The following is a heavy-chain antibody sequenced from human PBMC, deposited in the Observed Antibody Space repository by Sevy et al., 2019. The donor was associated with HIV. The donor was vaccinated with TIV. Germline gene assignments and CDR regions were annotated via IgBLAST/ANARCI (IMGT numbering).Heavy chain of an antibody. Sequence: GGSLRLSCAASGFTFSGSAMHWVRQASGKGLEWVGRIRTKPNSYATAYDASVKGRFTIPRDDSKNTAYLQMNSLKTADTAVYYCTSLYYYDSSGYYPYWGQGTLVTVSS. D-gene: IGHD3-22*01. CDR3: TSLYYYDSSGYYPY. CDR2: IRTKPNSYAT. V-gene: IGHV3-73*01. CDR1: GFTFSGSA. J-gene: IGHJ4*02.